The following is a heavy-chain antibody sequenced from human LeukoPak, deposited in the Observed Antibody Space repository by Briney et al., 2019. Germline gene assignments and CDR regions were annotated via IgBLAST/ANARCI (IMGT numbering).Heavy chain of an antibody. Sequence: GGSLRLSCAASGFTVSSNYMSWVRQARGKGLEWVSVIYSGGTTYYADSVKGRFTISRDNSKNTLHLQMNSLRAEDTAVYYCARDQYSYAHAAHWGQGTLVTVSS. J-gene: IGHJ4*02. CDR3: ARDQYSYAHAAH. CDR1: GFTVSSNY. D-gene: IGHD5-18*01. V-gene: IGHV3-66*01. CDR2: IYSGGTT.